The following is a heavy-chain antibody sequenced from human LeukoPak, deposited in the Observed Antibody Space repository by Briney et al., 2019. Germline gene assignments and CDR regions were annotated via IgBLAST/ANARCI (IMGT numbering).Heavy chain of an antibody. J-gene: IGHJ5*02. CDR1: GYTFTSYG. D-gene: IGHD2-15*01. Sequence: ASVKVSCKASGYTFTSYGISWVRQAPGQGLEWMGWINPNNGNTIYAQKLQGRVTMTTDTSTNTAYMDLRSLRSDDTAVYYCARGGSGGSGGWFDPWGKGTPVTVSS. V-gene: IGHV1-18*01. CDR2: INPNNGNT. CDR3: ARGGSGGSGGWFDP.